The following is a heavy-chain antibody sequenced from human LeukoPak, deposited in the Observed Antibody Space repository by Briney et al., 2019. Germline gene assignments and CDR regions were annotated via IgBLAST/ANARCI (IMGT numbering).Heavy chain of an antibody. J-gene: IGHJ6*04. D-gene: IGHD3-10*01. CDR1: GYRFTSYW. V-gene: IGHV5-10-1*01. Sequence: GEALKISCNGSGYRFTSYWISWARQLPGKGLEWMGRLDSSYSYPNYSVSFQGHVTISAEKSMSTAYLQWSSLKASDTAMYYCARQGGGDLWFGELFSGDYYYGMDVWGKGTAVTVSS. CDR3: ARQGGGDLWFGELFSGDYYYGMDV. CDR2: LDSSYSYP.